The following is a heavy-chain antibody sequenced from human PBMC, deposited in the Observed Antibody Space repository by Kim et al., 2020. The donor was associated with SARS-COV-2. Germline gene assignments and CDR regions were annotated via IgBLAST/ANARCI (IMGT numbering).Heavy chain of an antibody. CDR3: ARIHTRGELGSHAPYDAFDI. V-gene: IGHV4-4*07. CDR2: IYTSGST. D-gene: IGHD3-10*01. Sequence: SETLSLTCTVSGGSISSYYWSWIRQPAGKGLEWIGRIYTSGSTNYNPSLKSRVTMSVDTSKNQFSLKLSSVTAADTAVYYCARIHTRGELGSHAPYDAFDIWGQGTMVTVSS. CDR1: GGSISSYY. J-gene: IGHJ3*02.